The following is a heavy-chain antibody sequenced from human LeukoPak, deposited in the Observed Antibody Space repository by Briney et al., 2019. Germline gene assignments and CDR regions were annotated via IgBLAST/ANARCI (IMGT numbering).Heavy chain of an antibody. Sequence: ASVKVSCKASGYTFTGYYMHWVRQAPGQGLEWMGWINPNSGGTNYAQKFQGRVTMTGDTSISTAYMELSRLRSDDTAVYYCARDPFGITMVRGVIIIAPYFDYWGQGTLVTVSS. V-gene: IGHV1-2*02. CDR1: GYTFTGYY. CDR3: ARDPFGITMVRGVIIIAPYFDY. J-gene: IGHJ4*02. CDR2: INPNSGGT. D-gene: IGHD3-10*01.